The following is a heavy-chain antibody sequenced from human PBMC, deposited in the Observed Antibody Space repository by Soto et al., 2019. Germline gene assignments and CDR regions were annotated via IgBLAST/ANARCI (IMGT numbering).Heavy chain of an antibody. CDR2: ISYSGTT. CDR1: GGSTSIGGYY. D-gene: IGHD2-15*01. CDR3: ARDYCSSSSCDYYYGMDV. Sequence: SETLSLTCTVSGGSTSIGGYYWNWIRQHPGKGLEWIGYISYSGTTYYNPSLKSRVTISEDTSKNQFSLKLSSVTAADTAVYYCARDYCSSSSCDYYYGMDVWGQGTKVTVSS. J-gene: IGHJ6*02. V-gene: IGHV4-31*02.